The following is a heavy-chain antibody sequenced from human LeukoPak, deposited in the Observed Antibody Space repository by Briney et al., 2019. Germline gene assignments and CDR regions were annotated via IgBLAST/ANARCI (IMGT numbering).Heavy chain of an antibody. CDR1: GYTFTSYY. J-gene: IGHJ4*02. CDR3: ARSTGKYYFDY. CDR2: IIPIFGTA. D-gene: IGHD2-2*01. Sequence: GASVKVSCKASGYTFTSYYMHWVRQAPGQGLEWMGGIIPIFGTANYAQKFQGRVTITADESTSTAYMELSSLRSEDTAVYYCARSTGKYYFDYWGQGTLVTVSS. V-gene: IGHV1-69*13.